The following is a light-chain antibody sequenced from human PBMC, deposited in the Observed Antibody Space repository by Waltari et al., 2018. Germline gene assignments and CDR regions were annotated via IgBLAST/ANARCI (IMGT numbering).Light chain of an antibody. CDR2: QVS. Sequence: QSALTQPASVSWSPGPSTTISCTGTTSYVGGYNYLHLYQQHPGKAPKLMIYQVSNRPSGVSNRFSGSKSGNTASLTISGLQAEDEADYYCSSYTSSSILVFGGGTKLTVL. CDR3: SSYTSSSILV. CDR1: TSYVGGYNY. J-gene: IGLJ2*01. V-gene: IGLV2-14*01.